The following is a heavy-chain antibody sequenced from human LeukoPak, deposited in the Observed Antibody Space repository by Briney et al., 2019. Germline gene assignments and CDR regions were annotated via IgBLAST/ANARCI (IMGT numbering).Heavy chain of an antibody. Sequence: ASVKVSCKASGGTFSSYAISWVRQAPGQGLEWMGRIIPIFGIANYAQKFQGRVTITADKSTSTAYMELSSLRSEDTAVCYCARDRTDYSNLYYGMDVWGQGTTVTVSS. CDR2: IIPIFGIA. CDR3: ARDRTDYSNLYYGMDV. D-gene: IGHD4-11*01. CDR1: GGTFSSYA. J-gene: IGHJ6*02. V-gene: IGHV1-69*04.